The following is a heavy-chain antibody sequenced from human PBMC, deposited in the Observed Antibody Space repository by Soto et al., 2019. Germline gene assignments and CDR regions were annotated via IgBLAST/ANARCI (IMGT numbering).Heavy chain of an antibody. D-gene: IGHD3-3*01. CDR3: AHRVLRTVFGLVTTTAIYFDF. V-gene: IGHV2-5*02. CDR2: IYWDDDK. J-gene: IGHJ4*02. CDR1: GFSLTTSGVG. Sequence: QITLNESGPTPVKPRQTLTLTCTFSGFSLTTSGVGVGWIRQSPGKAPEWLALIYWDDDKRYSPSLKSRLTITKDISKHQVVLTMDDLDPADTATYYCAHRVLRTVFGLVTTTAIYFDFWGQGTPVAVSS.